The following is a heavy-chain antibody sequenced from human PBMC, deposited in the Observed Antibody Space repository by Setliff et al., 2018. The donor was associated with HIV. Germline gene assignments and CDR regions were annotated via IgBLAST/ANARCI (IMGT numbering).Heavy chain of an antibody. CDR2: IYYSGST. CDR1: GGSTSSSSYY. V-gene: IGHV4-61*05. Sequence: SETLSLTCTVSGGSTSSSSYYWGWSRQPPGKGLEWIGYIYYSGSTNYNPSLKSRVTISVDTSKNQFSLKLSSVTAADTAVYYCARYSYGYVRDQRFDPWGQGTLVTVSS. D-gene: IGHD5-18*01. CDR3: ARYSYGYVRDQRFDP. J-gene: IGHJ5*02.